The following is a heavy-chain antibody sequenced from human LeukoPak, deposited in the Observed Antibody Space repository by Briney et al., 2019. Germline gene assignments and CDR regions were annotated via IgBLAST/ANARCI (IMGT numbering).Heavy chain of an antibody. CDR3: AREQSGTRGWYTVDY. J-gene: IGHJ4*02. CDR2: IRPDGDRT. CDR1: GFTFSTYA. D-gene: IGHD6-19*01. Sequence: GGSLRLSCAASGFTFSTYAITWVRQGPGGGLEWGSAIRPDGDRTYYANSVRGRFTISRDNSKDTVYLQINGLRVEDTAVYYCAREQSGTRGWYTVDYWGQGTLVTVSS. V-gene: IGHV3-23*01.